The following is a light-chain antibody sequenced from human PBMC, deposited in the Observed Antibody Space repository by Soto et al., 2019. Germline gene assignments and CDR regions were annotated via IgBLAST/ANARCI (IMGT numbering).Light chain of an antibody. CDR3: CSYTSLSTVV. Sequence: QSALTQPASVSGSPGQSISISCTGTSSDVGGYNHVSWYQHSLGKAPKLILFAVSDRPSGVSHRFSGSKSGNTASLTISGLQAEDEADYYCCSYTSLSTVVFGGGTKLTVL. CDR1: SSDVGGYNH. V-gene: IGLV2-14*01. CDR2: AVS. J-gene: IGLJ2*01.